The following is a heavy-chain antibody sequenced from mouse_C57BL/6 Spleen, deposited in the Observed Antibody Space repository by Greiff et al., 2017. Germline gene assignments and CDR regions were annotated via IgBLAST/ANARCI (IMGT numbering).Heavy chain of an antibody. D-gene: IGHD2-13*01. Sequence: VQLHQPGAELVKPGASVKLSCKASGYTFTSYWMHWVKQRPGRGLEWIGRIDPNSGGTKYNEKFKSKATLTVDKPSSTAYMQLSSLTYEDSAVYYGARSSPYGDEEEAAYWGQGTLVTVSA. J-gene: IGHJ3*01. CDR1: GYTFTSYW. CDR2: IDPNSGGT. V-gene: IGHV1-72*01. CDR3: ARSSPYGDEEEAAY.